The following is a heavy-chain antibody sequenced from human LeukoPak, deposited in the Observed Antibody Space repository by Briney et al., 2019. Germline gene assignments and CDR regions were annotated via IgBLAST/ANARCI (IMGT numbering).Heavy chain of an antibody. V-gene: IGHV1-18*01. CDR3: ARSSGTTYYYYYYMDV. CDR1: GYTFTSYG. J-gene: IGHJ6*03. Sequence: GASVKLSCKASGYTFTSYGISWVRQAPGQGLEWMGWISAYNGNTNYAQKLLGRVTMTTDTSTSTAYMELRSLRSDDTAVYYCARSSGTTYYYYYYMDVWGKGTTVTVSS. CDR2: ISAYNGNT. D-gene: IGHD1/OR15-1a*01.